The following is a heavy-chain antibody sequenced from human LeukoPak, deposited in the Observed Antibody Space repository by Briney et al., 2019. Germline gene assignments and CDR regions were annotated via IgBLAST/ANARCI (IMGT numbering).Heavy chain of an antibody. CDR3: ARVTSGITGGTYYYYYMDV. CDR2: ISSSKTYI. CDR1: GFAFSSYS. V-gene: IGHV3-21*01. D-gene: IGHD6-13*01. Sequence: GGSLRLSCAASGFAFSSYSMSWVRQAPGKGLEWVSSISSSKTYIYYADSVKGRFTISRDNVKNSLYLQMNSLRAEDTAVYYCARVTSGITGGTYYYYYMDVWGKGTTVTVSS. J-gene: IGHJ6*03.